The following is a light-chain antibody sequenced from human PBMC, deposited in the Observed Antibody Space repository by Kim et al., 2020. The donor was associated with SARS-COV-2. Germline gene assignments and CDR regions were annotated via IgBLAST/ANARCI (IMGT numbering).Light chain of an antibody. CDR2: KIS. CDR1: QRLVHSDGRTY. Sequence: QPASISCRSNQRLVHSDGRTYLNWFHQRPGQSPRRLIYKISTRDSGVPDRFSGSGSGTDFTLEISRVEAEDVGFYYCMQTTPWPYTFGQGTKLEI. CDR3: MQTTPWPYT. J-gene: IGKJ2*01. V-gene: IGKV2-30*02.